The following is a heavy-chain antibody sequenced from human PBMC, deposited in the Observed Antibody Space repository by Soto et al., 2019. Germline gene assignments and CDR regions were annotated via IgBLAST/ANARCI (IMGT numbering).Heavy chain of an antibody. CDR3: ARDQSHSSAYWWLDY. J-gene: IGHJ4*02. V-gene: IGHV1-46*01. Sequence: ASVKVSCKASGDTFTSTWMHWVRQAPGQGLEWMGIINPYGGAATYAEKFQGRVTMTRDTSTATDYMELSSLRSEDTAMYYCARDQSHSSAYWWLDYWGQGTQVTVSS. D-gene: IGHD3-22*01. CDR1: GDTFTSTW. CDR2: INPYGGAA.